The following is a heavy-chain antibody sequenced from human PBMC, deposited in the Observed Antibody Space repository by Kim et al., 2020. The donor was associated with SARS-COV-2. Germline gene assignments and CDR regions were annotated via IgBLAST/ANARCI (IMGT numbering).Heavy chain of an antibody. CDR2: IHSDGIST. CDR1: GFTSRSYH. Sequence: GGSLRLSCAASGFTSRSYHMHWVRQAPGKGLVWVLRIHSDGISTSYADSVKGRFTISRDNAKNTLYLQRNSLRVDDTAVYYCVMSSMWFGGNYWGQGTLVTVSS. D-gene: IGHD3-16*01. J-gene: IGHJ4*02. V-gene: IGHV3-74*01. CDR3: VMSSMWFGGNY.